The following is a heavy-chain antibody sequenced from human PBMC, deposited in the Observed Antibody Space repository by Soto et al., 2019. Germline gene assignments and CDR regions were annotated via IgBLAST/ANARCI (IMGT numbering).Heavy chain of an antibody. CDR3: ARTLRVGYVDY. Sequence: QVQLQQWGAGVLKPSETLSLTCAVYGGSFSNYYWSWIRQPPGKGLEWIGEINHSGSTNYNPSLQSRVTTSADTSTNQFSMKLSSVTAEDTAVYYCARTLRVGYVDYWGQGTLVTVSS. J-gene: IGHJ4*02. CDR2: INHSGST. CDR1: GGSFSNYY. V-gene: IGHV4-34*01. D-gene: IGHD2-15*01.